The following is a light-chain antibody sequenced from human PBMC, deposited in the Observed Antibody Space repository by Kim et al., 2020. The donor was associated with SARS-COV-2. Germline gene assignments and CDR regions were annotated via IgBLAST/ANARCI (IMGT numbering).Light chain of an antibody. J-gene: IGLJ3*02. CDR1: SGTIARHY. CDR2: EDD. V-gene: IGLV6-57*03. CDR3: QSDDGNDHWV. Sequence: KTVPISCTRSSGTIARHYVQGTQQRPTRATATIIYEDDQRPSGVPNRFSGTIDTASNSAFLTISGLTTEDEADYYCQSDDGNDHWVFGGGTKLTVL.